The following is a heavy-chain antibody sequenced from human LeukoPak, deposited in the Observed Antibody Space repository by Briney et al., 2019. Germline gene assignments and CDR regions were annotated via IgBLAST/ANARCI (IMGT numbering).Heavy chain of an antibody. Sequence: PGGSLRLSCAASGFTFSNYGMHWVRQAPGKGLEWVAFIRYDGGSKYYADSVKGRFTISRDNSKNTLYLQMNSLRAEDTAVYYCAKGGSGSFVVATIFDYWGQGTLVTVSS. CDR3: AKGGSGSFVVATIFDY. V-gene: IGHV3-30*02. D-gene: IGHD2-15*01. J-gene: IGHJ4*02. CDR2: IRYDGGSK. CDR1: GFTFSNYG.